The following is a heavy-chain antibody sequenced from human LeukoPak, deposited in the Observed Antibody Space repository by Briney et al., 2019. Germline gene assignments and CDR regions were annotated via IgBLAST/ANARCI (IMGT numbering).Heavy chain of an antibody. V-gene: IGHV1-69*10. CDR1: GGTFSSYA. CDR2: IIPILGIA. D-gene: IGHD4-17*01. CDR3: ARDPPGGTVSAYYYYGMDV. Sequence: GASVKVSCKASGGTFSSYAISWVRQAPGQGLEWMGRIIPILGIANYAQKFQGRVTITADKSTSTAYMELSSLRSEDTAVYYCARDPPGGTVSAYYYYGMDVWGQGTTVTVSS. J-gene: IGHJ6*02.